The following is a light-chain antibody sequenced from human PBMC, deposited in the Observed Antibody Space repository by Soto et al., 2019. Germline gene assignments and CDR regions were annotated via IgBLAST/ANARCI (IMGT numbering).Light chain of an antibody. J-gene: IGKJ5*01. CDR3: QQYNKWPPIT. CDR2: RAS. V-gene: IGKV3-15*01. CDR1: QSVSSSY. Sequence: EIVLTQSPATLSLSPGERATLSCGASQSVSSSYLAWYQQKPGQAPRLLIYRASTRATGIPARFSGSGSGTEFTLTISSLQSEDFAVYYCQQYNKWPPITFGQGTRLEIK.